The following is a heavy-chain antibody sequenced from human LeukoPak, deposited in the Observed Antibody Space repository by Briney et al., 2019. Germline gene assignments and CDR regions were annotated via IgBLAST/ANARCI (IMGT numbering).Heavy chain of an antibody. CDR1: GYTFTSYG. CDR2: ISAYDGNT. V-gene: IGHV1-18*01. Sequence: ASVKVSCKASGYTFTSYGISWVRQASGQGLEWMGWISAYDGNTNYAQKLQGRATMTTDTSTGTAYMELRSLRSDDTAVYYCARDPATIFGAPYYYYYMDVWGKGTTVTVSS. CDR3: ARDPATIFGAPYYYYYMDV. D-gene: IGHD3-3*01. J-gene: IGHJ6*03.